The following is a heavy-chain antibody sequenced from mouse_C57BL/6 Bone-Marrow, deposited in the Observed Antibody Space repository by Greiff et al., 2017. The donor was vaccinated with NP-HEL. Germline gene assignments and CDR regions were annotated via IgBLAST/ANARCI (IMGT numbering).Heavy chain of an antibody. D-gene: IGHD4-1*01. V-gene: IGHV1-19*01. CDR2: INPYNGGT. J-gene: IGHJ2*01. Sequence: EVQLQQSGPVLVKPGASVKMSCKASGYTFTDYYMNWVKQSHGKRLEWIGVINPYNGGTSYNQKFKGKATLTVDKSSSTAYMELNSLTSEDSAVYYCARKGTGTDYWGQGTTLTVSS. CDR3: ARKGTGTDY. CDR1: GYTFTDYY.